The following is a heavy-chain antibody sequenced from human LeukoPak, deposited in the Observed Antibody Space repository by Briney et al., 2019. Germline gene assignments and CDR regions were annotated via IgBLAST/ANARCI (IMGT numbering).Heavy chain of an antibody. V-gene: IGHV3-30-3*01. J-gene: IGHJ3*02. Sequence: GGSLRLSCAASGFTFSSYAMHWVRQAPGKGLEWVAVMSYDGSNKYYADSVKGRFTISRDNSKNTLYLQMNSLRAEDTAVYYCASKNIVVVVAATDAFDIWGQGTMVTVSS. CDR3: ASKNIVVVVAATDAFDI. CDR1: GFTFSSYA. D-gene: IGHD2-15*01. CDR2: MSYDGSNK.